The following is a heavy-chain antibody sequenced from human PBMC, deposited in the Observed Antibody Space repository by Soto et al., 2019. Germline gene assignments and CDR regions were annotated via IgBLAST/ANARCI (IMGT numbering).Heavy chain of an antibody. D-gene: IGHD3-10*01. V-gene: IGHV3-15*01. J-gene: IGHJ4*02. CDR1: GLTFTGAW. CDR3: ITDPYRPGSGSLDN. Sequence: EVQLVESGGGLVKPGGSLRLSCVASGLTFTGAWMSWVRQAPGKGLEWVGRIKSKVDGETTDYSSLVKGRFTISRDDSKNTLYLQMNSLITEYTGVYFCITDPYRPGSGSLDNWGQGALVSVSS. CDR2: IKSKVDGETT.